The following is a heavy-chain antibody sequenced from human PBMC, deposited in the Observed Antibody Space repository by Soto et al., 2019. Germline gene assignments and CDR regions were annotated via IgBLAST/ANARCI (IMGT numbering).Heavy chain of an antibody. Sequence: EVQLVESGGGLVQPGGTLRLSCAASGFTFSSYAMHWVRQAPGKGLEYVSAISSNGGSTYYANSVKGRFTISRDNSKNPLYLQMGSLRAEDMAVYYGARDVLGGRYSMGVWGQGTTVTVSS. D-gene: IGHD1-26*01. J-gene: IGHJ6*03. CDR2: ISSNGGST. CDR1: GFTFSSYA. V-gene: IGHV3-64*01. CDR3: ARDVLGGRYSMGV.